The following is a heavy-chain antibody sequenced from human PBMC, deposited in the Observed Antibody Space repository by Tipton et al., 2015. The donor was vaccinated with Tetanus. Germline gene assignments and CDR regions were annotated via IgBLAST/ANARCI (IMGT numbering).Heavy chain of an antibody. CDR2: INHSGST. Sequence: TLSLTCAVYGGSFSAYYWSWIRQSPGKGLEWIGEINHSGSTTYSPSFKSRVTISVDTPKNQFSLKLDSVTAADAAVYYCARPGVGGYTGYYFDFWGQGTVVTVSS. CDR1: GGSFSAYY. CDR3: ARPGVGGYTGYYFDF. J-gene: IGHJ4*02. V-gene: IGHV4-34*01. D-gene: IGHD5-12*01.